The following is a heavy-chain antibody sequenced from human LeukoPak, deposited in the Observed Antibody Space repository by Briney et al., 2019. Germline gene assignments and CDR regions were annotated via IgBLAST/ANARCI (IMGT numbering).Heavy chain of an antibody. Sequence: GGSLRLSCAASGFTFNTYTMNWVRQAPGKGLEWVSCISSTSIYTYYAGSVKGRFTISRDNAKNSLYLQMNSLRAEDTAVYYCARDAWLEDWGQGTLVTVSS. CDR3: ARDAWLED. D-gene: IGHD5-12*01. CDR1: GFTFNTYT. V-gene: IGHV3-21*01. CDR2: ISSTSIYT. J-gene: IGHJ4*02.